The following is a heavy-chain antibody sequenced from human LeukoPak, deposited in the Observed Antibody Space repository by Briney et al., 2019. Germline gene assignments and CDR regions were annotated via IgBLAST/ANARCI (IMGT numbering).Heavy chain of an antibody. D-gene: IGHD7-27*01. CDR2: ISAYTGNT. J-gene: IGHJ3*02. Sequence: ASVKVSCKASGYIFASYGISWVRQAPGQGLEWMGWISAYTGNTNYAQKLQGRVTMTTDTSTSTAYMELRSLISDDTAVYYCARDEPAISGESAFDIWGQGTMVNVSS. CDR3: ARDEPAISGESAFDI. CDR1: GYIFASYG. V-gene: IGHV1-18*01.